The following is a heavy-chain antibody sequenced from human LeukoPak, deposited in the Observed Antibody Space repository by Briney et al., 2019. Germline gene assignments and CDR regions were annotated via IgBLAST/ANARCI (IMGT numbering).Heavy chain of an antibody. CDR3: AKTYYYDRSGYYYENAFDT. V-gene: IGHV3-74*01. CDR2: INSDGRST. Sequence: GGSLRLSCAASGFTLSSYWMHWVRQAPGKGLVWVSRINSDGRSTSYADAVKGRFTISRDNAQNTLYLQMNSLRAEDTAVYYCAKTYYYDRSGYYYENAFDTWGQGTMVTVSS. J-gene: IGHJ3*02. D-gene: IGHD3-22*01. CDR1: GFTLSSYW.